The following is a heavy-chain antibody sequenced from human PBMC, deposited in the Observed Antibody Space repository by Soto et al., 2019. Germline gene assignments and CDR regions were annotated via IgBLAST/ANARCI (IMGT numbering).Heavy chain of an antibody. CDR3: AREWVYCSGGSCYYYFDY. J-gene: IGHJ4*02. V-gene: IGHV1-3*01. D-gene: IGHD2-15*01. Sequence: QVQLVQSGAEVKKPGASVKVSCKASGYTFTSYAMHWVRQAPGQRLEWMGWINAGNGNTKYSQKFQGRVTITRDTSASTAYMELSSLRSEDTAVYYCAREWVYCSGGSCYYYFDYWGQGTLVTVSS. CDR1: GYTFTSYA. CDR2: INAGNGNT.